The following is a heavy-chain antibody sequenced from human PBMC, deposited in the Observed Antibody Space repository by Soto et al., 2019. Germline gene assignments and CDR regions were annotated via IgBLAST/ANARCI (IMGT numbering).Heavy chain of an antibody. CDR2: IYATGTT. D-gene: IGHD1-1*01. Sequence: SETLSLTCTVSGAPISGFYWSWIRKSAGKGLEWIGRIYATGTTDYNPSLKSRVMMSVDTSKKQFSLKLRSVTAADTAVYYCVRDGTKTLRDWFDPWGQGISVTVSS. V-gene: IGHV4-4*07. CDR3: VRDGTKTLRDWFDP. J-gene: IGHJ5*02. CDR1: GAPISGFY.